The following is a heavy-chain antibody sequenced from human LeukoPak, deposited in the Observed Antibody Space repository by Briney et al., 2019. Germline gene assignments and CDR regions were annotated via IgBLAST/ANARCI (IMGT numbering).Heavy chain of an antibody. CDR3: ARVAAGPKDY. V-gene: IGHV4-38-2*01. D-gene: IGHD6-25*01. CDR2: IYYSGST. J-gene: IGHJ4*02. Sequence: GSLRLSCAASGFIFSDYYMSWIRQPPGKGLEWIGSIYYSGSTYYNPSLKSRVTISVDTSKNQFSLKLSSVTAADTAVYYCARVAAGPKDYWGQGTLVTVSS. CDR1: GFIFSDYY.